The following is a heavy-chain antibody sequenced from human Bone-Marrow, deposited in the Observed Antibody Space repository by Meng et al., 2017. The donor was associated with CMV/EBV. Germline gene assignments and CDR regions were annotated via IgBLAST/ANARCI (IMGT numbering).Heavy chain of an antibody. CDR1: GFNFDDYG. CDR3: ARDTPSWDDFWSGYGYFGMDV. CDR2: INWQGDRT. D-gene: IGHD3-3*01. J-gene: IGHJ6*02. Sequence: GESLKISCTASGFNFDDYGMSWVRQVPGKGLEWVAGINWQGDRTDYADSVKGRFTISRDNAKNSLYLQMNSLRAEDTAVYYCARDTPSWDDFWSGYGYFGMDVWGQGTTVTVSS. V-gene: IGHV3-20*04.